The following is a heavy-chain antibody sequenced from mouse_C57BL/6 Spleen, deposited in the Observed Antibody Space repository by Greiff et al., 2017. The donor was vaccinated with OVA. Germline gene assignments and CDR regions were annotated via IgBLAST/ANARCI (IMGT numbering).Heavy chain of an antibody. CDR2: IDPETGGT. V-gene: IGHV1-15*01. CDR3: TREYRDYFDY. CDR1: GYTFTDYE. D-gene: IGHD5-1*01. Sequence: VKLQESGAELVRPGASVTLSCKASGYTFTDYEMHWVKQTPVHGLEWIGAIDPETGGTAYNQKFKGKAILTADKSSSTAYMELRSLTSEDSAVYYCTREYRDYFDYWGQGTTLTVSS. J-gene: IGHJ2*01.